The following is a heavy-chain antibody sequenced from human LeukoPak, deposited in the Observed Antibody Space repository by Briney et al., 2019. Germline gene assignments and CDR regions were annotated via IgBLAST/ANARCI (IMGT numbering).Heavy chain of an antibody. CDR2: ISGSGGTT. J-gene: IGHJ5*02. Sequence: PGGSLRLSCAASGFTFSTYAMTWVRQAPGKGLEWVSAISGSGGTTYYADSVKGRFTISRDNSKNTLYLQMNSLRAEDTALYYCANGKSVTFLNWFDPWGQGTLVTVSS. CDR3: ANGKSVTFLNWFDP. CDR1: GFTFSTYA. V-gene: IGHV3-23*01. D-gene: IGHD3-3*02.